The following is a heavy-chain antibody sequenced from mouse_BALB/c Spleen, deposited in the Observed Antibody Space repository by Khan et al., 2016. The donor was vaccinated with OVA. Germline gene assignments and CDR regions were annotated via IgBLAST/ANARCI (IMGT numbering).Heavy chain of an antibody. J-gene: IGHJ2*01. CDR2: IDPETGGT. CDR3: TRRYYGSSGFDY. D-gene: IGHD1-1*01. V-gene: IGHV1-15*01. Sequence: QVQLQQPGAELVRPGASVTLSCKASGYTFTDYEMHWVKQTPVHGLEWIGAIDPETGGTAYNQKFKGKATLTADKSSSTAYMELRSLTSEDSAVYYCTRRYYGSSGFDYWGQGTTLTVSS. CDR1: GYTFTDYE.